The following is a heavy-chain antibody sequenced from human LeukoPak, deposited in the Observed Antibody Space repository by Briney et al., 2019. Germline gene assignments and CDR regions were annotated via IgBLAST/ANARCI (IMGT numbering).Heavy chain of an antibody. CDR2: IWYDGSNK. CDR3: ARAGYSSSWYNLLDY. D-gene: IGHD6-13*01. Sequence: GRSLRLSCAASRFTFNTYGMHWVREAPGKGLEWLAVIWYDGSNKYYADSVKGRFTISRDDSKNTLYLQMNSLRAEDTAVDYCARAGYSSSWYNLLDYWGQGTLVTVSS. V-gene: IGHV3-33*01. CDR1: RFTFNTYG. J-gene: IGHJ4*02.